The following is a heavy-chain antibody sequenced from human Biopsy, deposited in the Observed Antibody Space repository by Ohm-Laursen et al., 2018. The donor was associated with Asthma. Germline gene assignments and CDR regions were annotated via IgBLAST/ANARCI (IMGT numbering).Heavy chain of an antibody. CDR3: AKRRGYSGHDNDY. Sequence: SLRLSCAASGFTFHNYVIHWVRQAPGKGLEWVAVISYDGNHKFYEDSVKGRFTISRGNSKNTLYLQMNSLRTEDTAVYYCAKRRGYSGHDNDYWGQGTLVIVSS. V-gene: IGHV3-30*18. CDR2: ISYDGNHK. D-gene: IGHD5-12*01. J-gene: IGHJ4*02. CDR1: GFTFHNYV.